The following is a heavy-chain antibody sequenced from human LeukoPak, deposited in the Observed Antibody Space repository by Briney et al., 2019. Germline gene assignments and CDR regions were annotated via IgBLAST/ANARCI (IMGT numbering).Heavy chain of an antibody. V-gene: IGHV1-69*01. CDR2: IIPIFGTA. CDR1: GGTFNNYA. J-gene: IGHJ6*04. Sequence: AVNVSYKGSGGTFNNYAISWVRQAPGQGLEGMGGIIPIFGTANYAQKFQGRVTITADQSTSTAYMELSSLRSEDTAVYYCASAPRIKYYYYYGMDVWGKGTTVTVSS. CDR3: ASAPRIKYYYYYGMDV.